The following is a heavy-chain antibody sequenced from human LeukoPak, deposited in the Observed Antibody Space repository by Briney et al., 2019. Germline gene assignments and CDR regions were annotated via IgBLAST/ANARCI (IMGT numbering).Heavy chain of an antibody. J-gene: IGHJ4*02. V-gene: IGHV1-69*05. D-gene: IGHD5-24*01. CDR3: AREMRDGYIHYFDY. CDR1: GGTFSSYA. CDR2: IIPIFGTA. Sequence: GSSVKVSCKASGGTFSSYAISWVRQAPGQGLEWMGGIIPIFGTANYAQKFQGRVTITTDESTSTAYMELSGLRSEDTAVYYCAREMRDGYIHYFDYWGQGTLFTVSS.